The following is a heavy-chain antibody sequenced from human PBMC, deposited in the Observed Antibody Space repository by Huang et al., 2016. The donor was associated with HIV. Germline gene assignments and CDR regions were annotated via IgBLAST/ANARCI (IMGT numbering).Heavy chain of an antibody. J-gene: IGHJ3*01. CDR3: AREGETWYGRPTAAFEV. D-gene: IGHD6-13*01. CDR1: GGTFNTLA. V-gene: IGHV1-69*14. Sequence: VQLTQSGPEVKRPGSSVRFDCTASGGTFNTLAFNWVRQDPGQGLEVGGGLVPLLSATNYEQRFRERVTISADKSSRTVYLEVRGLSMADTAVFYCAREGETWYGRPTAAFEVWGQGTTVTVSS. CDR2: LVPLLSAT.